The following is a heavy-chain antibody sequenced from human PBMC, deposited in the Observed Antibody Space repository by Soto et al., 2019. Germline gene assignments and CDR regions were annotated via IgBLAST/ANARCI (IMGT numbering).Heavy chain of an antibody. CDR1: GGSISSSSYY. V-gene: IGHV4-39*07. D-gene: IGHD6-13*01. CDR3: ARGRSYSRGTYFDY. CDR2: IYYSGYT. J-gene: IGHJ4*02. Sequence: SETLSLTCTVSGGSISSSSYYWGWIRQPPGKGLEWIGSIYYSGYTYYNPSLKSRVTISVDTSKNQFSLKLSSVTAADTAVYYCARGRSYSRGTYFDYWGQGTLVTVSS.